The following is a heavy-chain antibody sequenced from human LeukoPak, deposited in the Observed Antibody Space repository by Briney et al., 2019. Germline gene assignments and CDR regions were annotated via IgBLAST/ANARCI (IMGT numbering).Heavy chain of an antibody. CDR2: IYYSGST. Sequence: SETLSLTCTVSGGSISSHYWSWIRQPPGRGLEWIGYIYYSGSTNYNPSLKSRVTISVDTSKNQFSLKLSSVTAADTAVYYCARALTYYDFWSGLGDYYYYMDVWGKGTTVTVSS. CDR3: ARALTYYDFWSGLGDYYYYMDV. CDR1: GGSISSHY. J-gene: IGHJ6*03. V-gene: IGHV4-59*11. D-gene: IGHD3-3*01.